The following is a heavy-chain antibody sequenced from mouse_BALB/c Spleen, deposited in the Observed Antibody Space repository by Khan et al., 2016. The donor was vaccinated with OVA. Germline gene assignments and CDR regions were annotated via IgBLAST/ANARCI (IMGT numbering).Heavy chain of an antibody. J-gene: IGHJ4*01. CDR1: GFSLTDYG. V-gene: IGHV2-6-5*01. CDR2: LWGGGST. Sequence: QVQLKESGPGLVAPSQSLSITCTVSGFSLTDYGVSWIRQPPGKGLEWLGILWGGGSTYYTSALKSRLSISKDNSKSQVFLKMNSLQTDDTAMYYCAKPFYAHYYAMDYWGQGTSVTVSS. CDR3: AKPFYAHYYAMDY. D-gene: IGHD1-1*01.